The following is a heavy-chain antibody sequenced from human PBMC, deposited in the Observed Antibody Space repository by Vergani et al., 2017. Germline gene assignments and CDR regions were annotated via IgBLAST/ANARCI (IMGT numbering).Heavy chain of an antibody. J-gene: IGHJ4*02. CDR1: GGSISSSSYY. CDR2: IYYSGST. V-gene: IGHV4-39*07. D-gene: IGHD2-2*02. CDR3: ARGSPYCSSTSCYNPFDY. Sequence: QLQLQESGPGLVKPSETLSLTCTVSGGSISSSSYYWGWIRQPPGKGLEWIGSIYYSGSTYYNPSLKSRVTISVDTSKNQFSLKLSPVTAADTAVYYCARGSPYCSSTSCYNPFDYWGQGTLVTVSS.